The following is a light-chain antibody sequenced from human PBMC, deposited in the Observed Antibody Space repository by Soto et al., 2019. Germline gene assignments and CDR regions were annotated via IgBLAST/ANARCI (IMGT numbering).Light chain of an antibody. CDR3: QPYNDWPPLT. Sequence: EIVMTQSPATLSVSPGERATLSCRASQSVAGNLASYQQKPGQAPRLLIYGASTRAAGIPARFSGSESGTEFTLTITSLQSEDFAVYYCQPYNDWPPLTCGQGTRLEIK. V-gene: IGKV3-15*01. J-gene: IGKJ5*01. CDR2: GAS. CDR1: QSVAGN.